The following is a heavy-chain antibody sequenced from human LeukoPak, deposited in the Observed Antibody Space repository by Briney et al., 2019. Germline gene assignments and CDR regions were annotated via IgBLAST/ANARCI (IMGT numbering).Heavy chain of an antibody. V-gene: IGHV4-59*01. CDR2: IYYSGST. J-gene: IGHJ4*02. D-gene: IGHD3-22*01. CDR1: GGPISSYY. Sequence: SETLSLTCTVPGGPISSYYWSWIRQPPGKGLEWIGYIYYSGSTNYNPSLKSRVTISVDTSKNQFSLKLSSVTAADTAVCYCARDRGPDYYDSSGYYSPFDYWGQGTLVTVSS. CDR3: ARDRGPDYYDSSGYYSPFDY.